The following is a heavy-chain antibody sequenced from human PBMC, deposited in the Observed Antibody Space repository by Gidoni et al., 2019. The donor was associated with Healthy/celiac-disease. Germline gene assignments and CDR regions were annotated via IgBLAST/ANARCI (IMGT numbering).Heavy chain of an antibody. CDR3: AREKRPRVVTANNWFDP. J-gene: IGHJ5*02. Sequence: QVQLVQSGAEVKKPGASVKVSCKASGYTFTSYAMHWVRQAPGQRLEWMGWINAGNGNTKYAQEFQGRVTITRDTSASTAYMELSSLRSEDTAVYYCAREKRPRVVTANNWFDPWGQGTLVTVSS. CDR2: INAGNGNT. V-gene: IGHV1-3*01. CDR1: GYTFTSYA. D-gene: IGHD2-21*02.